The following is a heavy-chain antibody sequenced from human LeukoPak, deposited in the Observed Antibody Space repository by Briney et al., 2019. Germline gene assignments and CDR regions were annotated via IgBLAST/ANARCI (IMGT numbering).Heavy chain of an antibody. Sequence: GGSLRLSCATSGFTFSSYSMNWVRQAPGKGLEWVSSISSSSSYIYYADSVKGRFTISRDNAKNSLYLQMNSLRAEDTAVYYCARYRARWGEFDYWGQGTLVTVSS. CDR3: ARYRARWGEFDY. V-gene: IGHV3-21*01. CDR2: ISSSSSYI. J-gene: IGHJ4*02. CDR1: GFTFSSYS. D-gene: IGHD5-24*01.